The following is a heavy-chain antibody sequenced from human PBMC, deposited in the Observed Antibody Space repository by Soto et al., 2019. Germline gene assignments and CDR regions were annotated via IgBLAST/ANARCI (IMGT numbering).Heavy chain of an antibody. CDR2: IDPSAGTS. CDR3: ARELGPEDRISPDYYFYGLDV. D-gene: IGHD1-20*01. J-gene: IGHJ6*02. Sequence: QVQLVPSGAEVKRPGASVKLSCKASGYPFPRYYTHWVRQDPRHGPEWMGTIDPSAGTSKYPQTFQGRVTMTGDTSTNTGDMERSRLRSDDTALYSCARELGPEDRISPDYYFYGLDVWGQGTSVTVSS. V-gene: IGHV1-46*01. CDR1: GYPFPRYY.